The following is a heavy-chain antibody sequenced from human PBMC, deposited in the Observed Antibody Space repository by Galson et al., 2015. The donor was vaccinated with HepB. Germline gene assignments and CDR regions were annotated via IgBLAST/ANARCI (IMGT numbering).Heavy chain of an antibody. J-gene: IGHJ6*02. CDR1: GGTFSSYT. Sequence: SVKVSCKASGGTFSSYTISWVRQAPGQGLEWMGRIIPILGIANYAQKFQGRVTITADKSTSTAYMELSSLRSEDTAVYYCARGDTDPTKHGLWFGELLPNPPGYYYYGMDVWGQGTTVTVSS. CDR2: IIPILGIA. V-gene: IGHV1-69*02. D-gene: IGHD3-10*01. CDR3: ARGDTDPTKHGLWFGELLPNPPGYYYYGMDV.